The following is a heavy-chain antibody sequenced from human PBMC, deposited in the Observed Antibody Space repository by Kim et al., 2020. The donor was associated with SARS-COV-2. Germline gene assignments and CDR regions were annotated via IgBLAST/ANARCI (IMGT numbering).Heavy chain of an antibody. CDR3: ARAGNIYGSDAFDV. D-gene: IGHD5-18*01. Sequence: SETLSLTCTVSGGSISSYYWNWIRQSPGKGLEWIGYLYYTWRTNYNPALKSRVTISVDTSKNQLSLKLTSVSAADTALYYCARAGNIYGSDAFDVWGQGT. CDR1: GGSISSYY. CDR2: LYYTWRT. V-gene: IGHV4-59*13. J-gene: IGHJ3*01.